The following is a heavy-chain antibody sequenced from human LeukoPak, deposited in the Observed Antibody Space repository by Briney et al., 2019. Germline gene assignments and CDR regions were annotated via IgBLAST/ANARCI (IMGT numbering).Heavy chain of an antibody. V-gene: IGHV1-69*04. J-gene: IGHJ6*02. CDR3: ASTRVVEVGMDV. CDR2: IIPILGIA. Sequence: ASVKVSCKASGGTFSSYAISWVRQAPGQGLEWMGRIIPILGIANYAQKFQGRVTITADESTSTAYMELSSLRSEDTAVYYCASTRVVEVGMDVWGQGTTVTVSS. CDR1: GGTFSSYA. D-gene: IGHD2-15*01.